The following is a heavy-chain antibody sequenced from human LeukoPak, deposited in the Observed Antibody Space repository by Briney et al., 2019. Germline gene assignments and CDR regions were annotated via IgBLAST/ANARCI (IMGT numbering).Heavy chain of an antibody. CDR3: ASSKEAVDIHY. J-gene: IGHJ4*02. CDR2: IYYSGST. CDR1: GGSISSYY. Sequence: SETLSLTCTVSGGSISSYYWSWIRQPAGKGLEWIGYIYYSGSTNYNPSLKSRVTISVDTSKNQFSLKLSSVTAADTAVYYCASSKEAVDIHYWGQGTLVTVSS. D-gene: IGHD5-12*01. V-gene: IGHV4-59*01.